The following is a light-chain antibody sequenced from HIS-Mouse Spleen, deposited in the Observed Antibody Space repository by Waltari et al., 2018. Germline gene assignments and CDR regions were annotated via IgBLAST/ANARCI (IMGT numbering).Light chain of an antibody. CDR3: SSAADNNLGV. J-gene: IGLJ3*02. Sequence: SYELTQPSSVSVSPGQTARITCSGDVLKKKYARWFQQKPGQAPVLVIYKDSERPSGIPERFSGSSSGTTVTLTISGAQVEDEADYYCSSAADNNLGVFGGGTKLTVL. V-gene: IGLV3-27*01. CDR1: VLKKKY. CDR2: KDS.